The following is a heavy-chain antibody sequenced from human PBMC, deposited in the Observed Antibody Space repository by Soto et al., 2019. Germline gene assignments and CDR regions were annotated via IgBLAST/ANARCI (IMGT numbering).Heavy chain of an antibody. J-gene: IGHJ4*02. CDR1: GGSISSSSYY. V-gene: IGHV4-39*01. D-gene: IGHD3-22*01. CDR3: NSMVITNYFDY. CDR2: IYYSGST. Sequence: SETLSLTCTVSGGSISSSSYYWGWIRQPPGKGLEWIGSIYYSGSTYYNPSLKSRVTISVDTSKNQFSLKLSSVTAADTAVYYCNSMVITNYFDYWGQGTLVTVSS.